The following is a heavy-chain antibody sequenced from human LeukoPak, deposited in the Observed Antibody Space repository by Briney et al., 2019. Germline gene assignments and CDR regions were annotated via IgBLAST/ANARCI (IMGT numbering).Heavy chain of an antibody. CDR1: GFTVSSNS. CDR3: ARDRSDGFDY. CDR2: LYSGGNT. J-gene: IGHJ4*02. V-gene: IGHV3-53*01. Sequence: GGSLRLSCAASGFTVSSNSMSWVRQAPGKGLEWVSVLYSGGNTYYADSVKGRFTISRDNSKNTLYLQMDSLRTEDTAVYYCARDRSDGFDYWGQGTLVTVSS.